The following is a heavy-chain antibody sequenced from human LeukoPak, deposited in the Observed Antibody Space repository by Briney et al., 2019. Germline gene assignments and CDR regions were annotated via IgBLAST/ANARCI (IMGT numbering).Heavy chain of an antibody. V-gene: IGHV3-30*02. Sequence: GGSLRLSCAGSGFSFSSYGMHWVRQAPGKGLEWMAFIRSDGSNKYYANSVKGRFTISRDNSKNTLYLQMNSLRAEDTAVYYCARILDSAWGELGYWGQGTLVTVSS. CDR1: GFSFSSYG. J-gene: IGHJ4*02. D-gene: IGHD6-19*01. CDR3: ARILDSAWGELGY. CDR2: IRSDGSNK.